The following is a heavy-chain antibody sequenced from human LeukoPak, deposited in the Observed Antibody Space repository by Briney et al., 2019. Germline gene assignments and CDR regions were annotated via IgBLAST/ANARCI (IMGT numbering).Heavy chain of an antibody. V-gene: IGHV3-9*01. J-gene: IGHJ2*01. CDR3: AKSRLATLSYWYFDL. D-gene: IGHD6-25*01. CDR1: GFTFDDYA. Sequence: GGSLRLSCAASGFTFDDYAMHWVRQAPGKGLEWVSGVRWNSETKAYADSAKGRFTISRDNAKNSLYLQMDSLRPEDTALYFCAKSRLATLSYWYFDLWGRGALVTVSS. CDR2: VRWNSETK.